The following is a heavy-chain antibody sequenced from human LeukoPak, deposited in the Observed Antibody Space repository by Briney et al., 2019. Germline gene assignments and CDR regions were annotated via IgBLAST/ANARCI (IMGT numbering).Heavy chain of an antibody. V-gene: IGHV4-34*01. Sequence: SETLSLTCAVYGGSFSGYYWSWIRQPPGKGLEWIGETNHSGSTNYNPSLKSRVTISVDTSKNQFSLKLSSVTAADTAVYYCASRLRDGYNFDYWGQGTLVTVSS. CDR1: GGSFSGYY. J-gene: IGHJ4*02. CDR2: TNHSGST. CDR3: ASRLRDGYNFDY. D-gene: IGHD5-24*01.